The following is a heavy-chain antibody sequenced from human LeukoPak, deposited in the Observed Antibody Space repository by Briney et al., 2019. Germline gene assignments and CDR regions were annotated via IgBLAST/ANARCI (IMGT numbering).Heavy chain of an antibody. J-gene: IGHJ4*02. V-gene: IGHV1-2*02. CDR2: INPNSGGT. CDR1: GYTFTGYY. CDR3: ARAGMPSGYCSSTSCYNYFDY. Sequence: GASVKVSCKASGYTFTGYYMHWVRQAPGQGLEWMGWINPNSGGTNYAQKFQGRVTMTRDTSISTAYMELSRLRSDDTAVYYCARAGMPSGYCSSTSCYNYFDYWGQGTLVTVSS. D-gene: IGHD2-2*02.